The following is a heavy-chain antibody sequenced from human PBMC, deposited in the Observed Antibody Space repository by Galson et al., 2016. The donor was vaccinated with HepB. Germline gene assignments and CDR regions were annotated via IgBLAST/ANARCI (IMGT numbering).Heavy chain of an antibody. D-gene: IGHD3-3*01. CDR1: GFVFSKYA. V-gene: IGHV3-30*03. CDR2: TSRDGNNE. J-gene: IGHJ6*02. CDR3: ARDLDPPEKFNFWSGYYPGDV. Sequence: SLRLSCAASGFVFSKYAMHWVRQAPGKGLEWVAVTSRDGNNEYYRDSVKGRFTVPRDNAKNTLYLQLNNLRPEDTALYFCARDLDPPEKFNFWSGYYPGDVWGQGTSVIVSS.